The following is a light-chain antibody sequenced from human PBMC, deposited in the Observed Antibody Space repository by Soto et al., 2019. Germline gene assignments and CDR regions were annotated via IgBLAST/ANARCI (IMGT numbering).Light chain of an antibody. CDR1: ESVRSN. Sequence: EIVMTQSPGTLSVSPGERATLSCMASESVRSNLAWYQQKPGQAPRLLIYGASTRATGIPATFTGSGSGTEFTLTISSLQSEDIAVYYCQQYNKWPQTFGQGTKVDIK. CDR2: GAS. CDR3: QQYNKWPQT. V-gene: IGKV3-15*01. J-gene: IGKJ1*01.